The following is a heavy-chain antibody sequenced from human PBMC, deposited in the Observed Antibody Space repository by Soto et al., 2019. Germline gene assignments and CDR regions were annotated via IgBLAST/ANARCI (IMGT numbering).Heavy chain of an antibody. Sequence: PGGSMRLSCAASGFTFSSYAMHWVRQAPGKGLEWVAVISYDGSNKYYADSVKGRFTISRDNSKNTLYLQMNSLRAEDTAVYYCARDMSFTMVRGVNNWCDPWGQGT. D-gene: IGHD3-10*01. CDR1: GFTFSSYA. CDR2: ISYDGSNK. V-gene: IGHV3-30-3*01. CDR3: ARDMSFTMVRGVNNWCDP. J-gene: IGHJ5*02.